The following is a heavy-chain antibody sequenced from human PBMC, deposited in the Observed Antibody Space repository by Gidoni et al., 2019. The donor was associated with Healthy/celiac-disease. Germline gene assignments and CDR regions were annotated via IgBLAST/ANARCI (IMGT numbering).Heavy chain of an antibody. D-gene: IGHD5-18*01. CDR3: ARAWLWSRFDY. Sequence: EVQLVESGGGLVQPGGSLRLSCAASGFTFSSYEMNWVRQAPGKGLEWVSYISSSGSTIYYADSVKGRFTISRDNAKNSLYLQMNSLRAEDTAVYYCARAWLWSRFDYWGQGTLVTVSS. CDR1: GFTFSSYE. CDR2: ISSSGSTI. V-gene: IGHV3-48*03. J-gene: IGHJ4*02.